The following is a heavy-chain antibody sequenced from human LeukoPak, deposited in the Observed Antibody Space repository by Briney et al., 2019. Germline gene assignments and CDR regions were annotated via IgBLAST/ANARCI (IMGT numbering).Heavy chain of an antibody. D-gene: IGHD2-21*01. CDR3: AKGLYGDTFLNWFDP. V-gene: IGHV3-23*01. J-gene: IGHJ5*02. CDR2: ISGSGVST. Sequence: GRSLRLSCAASGFTFSSYAMSWVRQAPGKGLKWVSGISGSGVSTYYTDSVKGRLTVSRDNSKNTVFLQMNSLRAEDTAVYYCAKGLYGDTFLNWFDPWGQGTLVTVSS. CDR1: GFTFSSYA.